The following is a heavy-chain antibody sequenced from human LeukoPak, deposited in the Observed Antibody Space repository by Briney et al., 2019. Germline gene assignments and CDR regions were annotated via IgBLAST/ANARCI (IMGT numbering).Heavy chain of an antibody. CDR2: MYTSGST. Sequence: PGGSLRLSCAASGFTFSDYYMSWIRQPAGMGLEWIGRMYTSGSTDYNPSLKSRVTMSLDTSKNQFSLKLSSVTAADTAVFYCARGPGSSTSEAFDVWGQGTMVTVSS. CDR3: ARGPGSSTSEAFDV. J-gene: IGHJ3*01. D-gene: IGHD6-6*01. V-gene: IGHV4-4*07. CDR1: GFTFSDYY.